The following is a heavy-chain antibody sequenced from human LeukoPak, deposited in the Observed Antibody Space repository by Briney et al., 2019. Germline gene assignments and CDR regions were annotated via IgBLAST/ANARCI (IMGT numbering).Heavy chain of an antibody. CDR3: SGGSIYYYYGMDV. CDR2: ISSSSSYI. V-gene: IGHV3-21*01. J-gene: IGHJ6*02. Sequence: GGSLRLSYAPSGFTFSSHSMNWARQPPGKGREWVSSISSSSSYIYYAASVKGRFTISRDNAKNSLYLQMNSLRAEDTAVYFCSGGSIYYYYGMDVWGQGTTVTVSS. D-gene: IGHD2-15*01. CDR1: GFTFSSHS.